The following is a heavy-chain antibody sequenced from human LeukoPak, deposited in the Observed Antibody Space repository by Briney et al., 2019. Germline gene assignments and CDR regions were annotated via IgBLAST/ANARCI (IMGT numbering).Heavy chain of an antibody. V-gene: IGHV1-18*01. CDR1: GYTFTSYG. CDR2: ISAYNGNT. J-gene: IGHJ4*02. D-gene: IGHD2-2*01. Sequence: APVKVSCKASGYTFTSYGISWVRQAPGQGLEWMGWISAYNGNTNYAQKLQGRVTMTTDTSTSTAYMELRSLRSDDTAVYYCARDQLTWGSSTSCYDYWGQGTLVTVSS. CDR3: ARDQLTWGSSTSCYDY.